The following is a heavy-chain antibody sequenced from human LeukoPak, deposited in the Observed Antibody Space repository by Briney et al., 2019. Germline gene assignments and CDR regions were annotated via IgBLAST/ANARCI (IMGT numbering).Heavy chain of an antibody. J-gene: IGHJ4*02. CDR3: ARLSSSWYGGLDY. V-gene: IGHV3-21*01. Sequence: GGPLRLSCAASGFTFSSYSMNWVRQAPGKGLEWVSSISSSSSYIYYADSVKGRFTISRDNAKNSLYLQMNSLRAEDTAVYYCARLSSSWYGGLDYWGQGTLVTVSS. CDR1: GFTFSSYS. CDR2: ISSSSSYI. D-gene: IGHD6-13*01.